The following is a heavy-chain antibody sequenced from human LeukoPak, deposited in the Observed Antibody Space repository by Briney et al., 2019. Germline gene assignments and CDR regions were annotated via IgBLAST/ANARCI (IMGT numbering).Heavy chain of an antibody. CDR2: INPNSGGT. J-gene: IGHJ3*02. CDR3: ARTTGVHSDDAFDI. CDR1: GYTFTGYY. V-gene: IGHV1-2*02. Sequence: ASVKVSCKASGYTFTGYYMHWVRQAPGEGLEWMGWINPNSGGTKYAQKFQGSVTMTSDTSISTAYMEVSRLRSDDTALYYCARTTGVHSDDAFDIWGQGTMVTVSS. D-gene: IGHD1-1*01.